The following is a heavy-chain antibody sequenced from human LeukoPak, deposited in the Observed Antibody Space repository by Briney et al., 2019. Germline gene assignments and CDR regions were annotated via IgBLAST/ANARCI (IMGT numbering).Heavy chain of an antibody. V-gene: IGHV4-39*01. D-gene: IGHD3-22*01. CDR1: GGSISSSSYY. Sequence: PSETLSLTCTVSGGSISSSSYYWGWIRQPPGKGLEWIGSIYYSGSTYYNPSLKSRVTISVDTSRNQLSLKLSSVTAADTAVYYCARFPEYYYDSSGYYGGNDAFDIWGQGTMVTVSS. J-gene: IGHJ3*02. CDR3: ARFPEYYYDSSGYYGGNDAFDI. CDR2: IYYSGST.